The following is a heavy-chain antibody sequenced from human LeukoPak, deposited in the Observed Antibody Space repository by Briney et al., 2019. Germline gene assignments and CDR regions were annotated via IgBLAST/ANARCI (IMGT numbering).Heavy chain of an antibody. CDR1: GFTFNSYA. V-gene: IGHV3-23*01. D-gene: IGHD1-26*01. Sequence: PGGSLRLSCAASGFTFNSYAMNWVRQAPGKGLEWVSTISGSGGSTYYADSVKGRFTISRDNSKNTLYLQMNSLRAEDTAVYYCAKEPPGATKDAYFDYWGQGTLVTVSS. J-gene: IGHJ4*02. CDR2: ISGSGGST. CDR3: AKEPPGATKDAYFDY.